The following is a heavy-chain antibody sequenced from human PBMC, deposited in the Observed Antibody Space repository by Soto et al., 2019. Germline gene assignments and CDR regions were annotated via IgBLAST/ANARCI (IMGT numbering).Heavy chain of an antibody. V-gene: IGHV1-69*13. CDR1: GGTFTSYG. CDR2: IIPIFGTA. D-gene: IGHD3-22*01. CDR3: ARGDYYDSSGYCFDY. Sequence: PVKGSCKGFGGTFTSYGFSWGGQAPGQGLEWMGGIIPIFGTANYAQKFQGRVTITADESTSTAYMELSSLRSEDTAVYYCARGDYYDSSGYCFDYWGQGTLVTAPQ. J-gene: IGHJ4*02.